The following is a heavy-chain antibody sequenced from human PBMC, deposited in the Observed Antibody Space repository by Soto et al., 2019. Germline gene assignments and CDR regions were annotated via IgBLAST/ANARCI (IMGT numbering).Heavy chain of an antibody. D-gene: IGHD3-16*02. J-gene: IGHJ4*02. CDR1: GFTFSTYG. V-gene: IGHV3-30*18. CDR2: ISYDGINK. Sequence: PGGSLRLSCAASGFTFSTYGMHWVRQAPGKGLEWVTLISYDGINKYYADSVKGRFTISRDNSKNTLYLQMNSLRAEDTAIYYCAKDLAESRLWETYRSLFDYWGQGTLVTVSS. CDR3: AKDLAESRLWETYRSLFDY.